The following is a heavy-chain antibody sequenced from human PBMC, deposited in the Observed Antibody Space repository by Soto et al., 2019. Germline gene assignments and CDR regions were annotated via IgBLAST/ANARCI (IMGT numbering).Heavy chain of an antibody. V-gene: IGHV3-15*02. CDR2: IDGGKT. CDR3: TSNAGARVGTLSY. CDR1: GFTFNNAR. Sequence: EVQLVESGGALVEPVGSLRLSCAASGFTFNNARMSWVRQAPGKGLDWVGRIDGGKTDFAAPVEGRFTFSRDDSRNTLFLQMNSLKSEDRGVYYCTSNAGARVGTLSYWGQGTLVTVSS. D-gene: IGHD1-26*01. J-gene: IGHJ4*02.